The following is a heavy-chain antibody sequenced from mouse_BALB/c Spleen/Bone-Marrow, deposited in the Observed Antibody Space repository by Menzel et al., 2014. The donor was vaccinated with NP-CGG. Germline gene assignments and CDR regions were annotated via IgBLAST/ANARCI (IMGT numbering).Heavy chain of an antibody. D-gene: IGHD1-1*01. J-gene: IGHJ4*01. CDR3: ARDLYYYGSSYAMDY. V-gene: IGHV2-9*02. CDR1: GFSLTSYG. Sequence: VMLVESGPGLVAPSQSLSITCTVSGFSLTSYGVHWVRQPPGKGLEWLGVIWAGGSTNYNSALMSRLSISKDNSKSQVFLKMNSLQTDDTAMYYCARDLYYYGSSYAMDYWGQGTSVTVSS. CDR2: IWAGGST.